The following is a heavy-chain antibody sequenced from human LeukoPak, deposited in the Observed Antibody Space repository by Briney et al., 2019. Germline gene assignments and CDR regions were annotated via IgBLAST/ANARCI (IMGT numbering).Heavy chain of an antibody. CDR2: TNSDGSTT. Sequence: GGSLRLSCAASGFTFRSYWMHWVRQVPGKGLVWVSRTNSDGSTTIYADSVKGRFTMSRDNAKNMLHLQMNSLRAEDTAVYYCARDKSMGYGMDVRGQGTTVTVSS. V-gene: IGHV3-74*01. J-gene: IGHJ6*02. CDR3: ARDKSMGYGMDV. CDR1: GFTFRSYW. D-gene: IGHD6-6*01.